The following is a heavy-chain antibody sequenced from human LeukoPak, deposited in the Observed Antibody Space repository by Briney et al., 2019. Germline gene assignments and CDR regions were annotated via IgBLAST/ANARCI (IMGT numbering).Heavy chain of an antibody. D-gene: IGHD3-10*01. Sequence: GGSLRLSCAASGFTFTNYDMHWVRQAPGKGLEWVAVISSDGSNKYYADSVKGRFTISRDNSKNTLYLQMNSLRPRDTAVYYCARGGSYYASGSYFAFDIWGQGTMVTVSS. V-gene: IGHV3-30*03. CDR2: ISSDGSNK. CDR3: ARGGSYYASGSYFAFDI. CDR1: GFTFTNYD. J-gene: IGHJ3*02.